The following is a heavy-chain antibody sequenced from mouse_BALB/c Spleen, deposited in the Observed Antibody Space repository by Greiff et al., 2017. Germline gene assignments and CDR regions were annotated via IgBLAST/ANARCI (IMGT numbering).Heavy chain of an antibody. CDR1: GFSLTGYG. Sequence: VQLQESGPGLVAPSQSLSITCTVSGFSLTGYGVNWVRQPPGKGLEWLGMIWGDGSTDYNSALKSRLSISKDNSKSQVFLKMNSLQTDDTARYYCARDYGNFFSWFAYWGQGTLVTVSA. D-gene: IGHD2-1*01. V-gene: IGHV2-6-7*02. J-gene: IGHJ3*01. CDR3: ARDYGNFFSWFAY. CDR2: IWGDGST.